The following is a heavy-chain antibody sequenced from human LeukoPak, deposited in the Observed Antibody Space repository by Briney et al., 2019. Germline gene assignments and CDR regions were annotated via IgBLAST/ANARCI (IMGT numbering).Heavy chain of an antibody. Sequence: SETLSLTCTVSGDSITSYYWSWIRQPPGKGLEWIAYIYYSGRIKYNPSLNSRATISLDTSKNQVSLRLSAVTAADTATYYCARSSANWYPNYMDVWGKGATVNGSS. J-gene: IGHJ6*03. CDR2: IYYSGRI. CDR3: ARSSANWYPNYMDV. V-gene: IGHV4-59*01. CDR1: GDSITSYY. D-gene: IGHD2-2*01.